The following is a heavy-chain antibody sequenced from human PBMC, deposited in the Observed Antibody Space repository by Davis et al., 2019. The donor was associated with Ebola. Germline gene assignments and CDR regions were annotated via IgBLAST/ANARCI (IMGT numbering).Heavy chain of an antibody. CDR1: GYTFTSYY. CDR2: INPSGGST. J-gene: IGHJ5*02. D-gene: IGHD3-10*01. CDR3: ARVTWFGELGGNWFDP. Sequence: ASVKVSCKASGYTFTSYYMHWVRQAPGQGLEWMGIINPSGGSTSYAQKFQGRVTMTRDTSTSTVYMELSSLRSEDTAVYYCARVTWFGELGGNWFDPWGQGTLVTVSS. V-gene: IGHV1-46*01.